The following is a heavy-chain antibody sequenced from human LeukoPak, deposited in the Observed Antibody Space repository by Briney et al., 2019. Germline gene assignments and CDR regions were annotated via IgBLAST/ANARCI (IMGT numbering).Heavy chain of an antibody. J-gene: IGHJ4*02. CDR1: GGSISSNW. D-gene: IGHD3-16*01. CDR2: IYHSGST. CDR3: ARMEGSDATIDY. V-gene: IGHV4-4*02. Sequence: SGTLSLTCAVSGGSISSNWRSWVRQPPGKGLECIGEIYHSGSTNYNPYLKSRVTISVEKSKKQFSLKLTSVTAADTAVYYCARMEGSDATIDYWGQGTLVTVSS.